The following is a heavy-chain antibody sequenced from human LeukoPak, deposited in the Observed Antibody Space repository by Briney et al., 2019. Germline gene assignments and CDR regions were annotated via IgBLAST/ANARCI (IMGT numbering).Heavy chain of an antibody. D-gene: IGHD3-10*01. Sequence: TLSLTCTVSGGSISSGGYYWSWIRQHPGKGLEWIGYIYYSGSTHYNPSLKSRVTISADTSKNQFSLKLSSVTAADTAVYYCASNYYGSGSEANWFDPWGQGTLVTVSS. V-gene: IGHV4-31*03. CDR2: IYYSGST. CDR3: ASNYYGSGSEANWFDP. J-gene: IGHJ5*02. CDR1: GGSISSGGYY.